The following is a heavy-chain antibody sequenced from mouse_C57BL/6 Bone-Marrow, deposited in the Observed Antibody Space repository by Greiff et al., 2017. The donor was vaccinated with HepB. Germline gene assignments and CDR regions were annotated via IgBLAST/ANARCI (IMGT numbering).Heavy chain of an antibody. J-gene: IGHJ4*01. CDR3: ARYDGYDKAVNWDYAMDY. V-gene: IGHV1-82*01. CDR2: IYPGDGDT. CDR1: GYAFSSSW. D-gene: IGHD2-3*01. Sequence: VMLVESGPELVKPGASVKISCKASGYAFSSSWMNWVEQRPGKGLEWIGRIYPGDGDTNYNGKFKGKATLTADKSSSTAYMQLSSLTSEDSAVYFCARYDGYDKAVNWDYAMDYWGQGTSVTVSS.